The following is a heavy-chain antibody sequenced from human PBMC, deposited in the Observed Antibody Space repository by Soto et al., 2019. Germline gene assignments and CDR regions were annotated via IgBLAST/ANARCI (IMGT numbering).Heavy chain of an antibody. CDR2: IPSRGRP. D-gene: IGHD5-12*01. CDR1: GASVAGGSYY. J-gene: IGHJ5*02. V-gene: IGHV4-30-4*01. Sequence: SETLSLTCSVSGASVAGGSYYWSWVRQPPGKGLEWIGYIPSRGRPFYNPSLTSRGTISADTSKNQLSLQLTSVTAADTAVYYCARDTYSGYDFGLWGQGALVTVSS. CDR3: ARDTYSGYDFGL.